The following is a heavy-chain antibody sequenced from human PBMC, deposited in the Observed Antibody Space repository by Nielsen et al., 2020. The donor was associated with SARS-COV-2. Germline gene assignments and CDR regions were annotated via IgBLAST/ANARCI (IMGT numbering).Heavy chain of an antibody. CDR2: IIPIFGTA. J-gene: IGHJ6*03. CDR3: ARATPFYDIAVAGQNKYYYYYMDV. V-gene: IGHV1-69*01. Sequence: WVRQAPGQGLEWMGGIIPIFGTANYAQKFQGRVTITADESTSTAYMELSSLRSEDTAVYYCARATPFYDIAVAGQNKYYYYYMDVWGKETAVTVSS. D-gene: IGHD6-19*01.